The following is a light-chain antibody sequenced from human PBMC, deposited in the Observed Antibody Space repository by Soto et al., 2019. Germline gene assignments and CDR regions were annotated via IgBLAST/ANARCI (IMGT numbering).Light chain of an antibody. Sequence: QSVLTQAPSASGTPGQRVTISCSGSSSNIGSNTVNWYQQLPGTAPKLLIYSNNQRPSGVPDRFSGSKSGTSASLAISGLQSADEADYYCAAWDDSLNGLVFGGGTKLTVL. CDR2: SNN. J-gene: IGLJ2*01. CDR1: SSNIGSNT. CDR3: AAWDDSLNGLV. V-gene: IGLV1-44*01.